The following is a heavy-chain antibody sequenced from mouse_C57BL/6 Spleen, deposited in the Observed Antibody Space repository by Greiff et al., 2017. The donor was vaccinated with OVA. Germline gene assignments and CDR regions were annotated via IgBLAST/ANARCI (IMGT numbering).Heavy chain of an antibody. Sequence: QVQLQQPGAELVRPGTSVKLSCKASGYTFTSYWMHWVKQRPGQGLEWIGVIDPSDSYTNYNQKFKGKATLTVDTSSSPAYMQLSSLTSEDSAVYYCARIGTTVVEGYWGQGTTLTVSS. D-gene: IGHD1-1*01. V-gene: IGHV1-59*01. CDR1: GYTFTSYW. CDR2: IDPSDSYT. CDR3: ARIGTTVVEGY. J-gene: IGHJ2*01.